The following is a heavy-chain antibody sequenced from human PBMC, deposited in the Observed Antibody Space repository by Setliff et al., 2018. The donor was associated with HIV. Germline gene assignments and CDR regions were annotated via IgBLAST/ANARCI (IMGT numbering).Heavy chain of an antibody. CDR1: GGSILSSGGYF. CDR3: ARAPANYHDSSGFYFGGDYYFDF. D-gene: IGHD3-22*01. V-gene: IGHV4-39*02. Sequence: SETLSLTCTVSGGSILSSGGYFWGWIRQSPGRGLEWLGTVYFLGNRYLNPSLKSRVAVSVDTSKNHFSLRLTSVTAADTAVYYCARAPANYHDSSGFYFGGDYYFDFWGQGTLVTVSS. CDR2: VYFLGNR. J-gene: IGHJ4*02.